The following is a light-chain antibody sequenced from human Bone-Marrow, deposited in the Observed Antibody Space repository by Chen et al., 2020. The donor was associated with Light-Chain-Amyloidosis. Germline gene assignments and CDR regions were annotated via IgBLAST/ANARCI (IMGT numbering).Light chain of an antibody. CDR1: NIGSTS. CDR3: QVWDRSSDRPV. Sequence: SYVLTQPSPVSVAPGQTATIACGGNNIGSTSVHWYQQTPGQAPLLAVYDDSDRPSGIPERLSGSNSGNTATLTISRVAAGDEADYYCQVWDRSSDRPVFGGGTKLTVL. CDR2: DDS. J-gene: IGLJ3*02. V-gene: IGLV3-21*02.